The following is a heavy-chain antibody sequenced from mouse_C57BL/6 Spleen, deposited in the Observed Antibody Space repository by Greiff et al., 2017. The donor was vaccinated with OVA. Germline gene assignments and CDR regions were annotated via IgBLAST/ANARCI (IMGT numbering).Heavy chain of an antibody. J-gene: IGHJ2*01. D-gene: IGHD1-1*01. CDR1: GYTFTSYW. CDR3: ARGNYYGSPFDY. V-gene: IGHV1-61*01. Sequence: QVQLQQPGAELVRPGSSVKLSCKASGYTFTSYWMDWVKQRPGQGLEWIGNIYPSDSETHYNQKFKDKATLTVDKSSSTAYMQLSSLTSEDSAVYYCARGNYYGSPFDYWGQGTTLTVSS. CDR2: IYPSDSET.